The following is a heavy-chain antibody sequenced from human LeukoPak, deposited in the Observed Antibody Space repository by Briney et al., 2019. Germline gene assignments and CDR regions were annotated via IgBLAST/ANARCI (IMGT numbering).Heavy chain of an antibody. CDR1: GFTFSSYG. CDR3: ARYGLNYYYYGMDV. D-gene: IGHD2-8*01. Sequence: GRSLRLSCAASGFTFSSYGMHWVRQAPGKGLEWVAVIWYDGSNKYYADSVKGRFTISRDNSKNTLYLQMNSLRAEDTAVYYCARYGLNYYYYGMDVWGQGTTVTVSS. V-gene: IGHV3-33*01. J-gene: IGHJ6*02. CDR2: IWYDGSNK.